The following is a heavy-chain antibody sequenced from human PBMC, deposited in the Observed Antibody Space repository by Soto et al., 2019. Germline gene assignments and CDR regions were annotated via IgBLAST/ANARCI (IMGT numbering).Heavy chain of an antibody. CDR2: INAGNGNT. D-gene: IGHD6-6*01. Sequence: ASVKVSCKASGYTFTSYAMHWVRQAPGQRLEWMGWINAGNGNTKYSQKFQGRVTITRDTSASTAYMELSSLRSEDTAVYYCARVPLYSSSSFYYYGMDVWGQGTTVTVSS. V-gene: IGHV1-3*01. J-gene: IGHJ6*02. CDR3: ARVPLYSSSSFYYYGMDV. CDR1: GYTFTSYA.